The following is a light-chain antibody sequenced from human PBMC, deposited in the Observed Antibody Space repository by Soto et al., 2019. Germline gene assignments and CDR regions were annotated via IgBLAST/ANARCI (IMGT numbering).Light chain of an antibody. V-gene: IGKV3-20*01. Sequence: EVVLTQSPGTLSLSPGERATLSCRASQSVSISYLAWYQQKPGQAPRLRIYGAPSRATGITDRFSGSGAGTDFTFTSSRLEPEEFAVYYCRQYGSSPTVGGGTKVEI. J-gene: IGKJ4*01. CDR1: QSVSISY. CDR3: RQYGSSPT. CDR2: GAP.